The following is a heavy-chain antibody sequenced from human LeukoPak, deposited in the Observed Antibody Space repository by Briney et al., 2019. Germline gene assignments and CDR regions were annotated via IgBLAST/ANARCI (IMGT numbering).Heavy chain of an antibody. D-gene: IGHD3-22*01. CDR3: ARAYRYESSGDYPGGDH. Sequence: ASVKVSCKASGYSFTNYYMYWVRQAPGQGLEWMGIINPSGGSTSYAQKFQGRVTMTRDTSTSTVYMELRSLRSEDTAVYYCARAYRYESSGDYPGGDHWGQGSLVTVSS. V-gene: IGHV1-46*01. CDR1: GYSFTNYY. CDR2: INPSGGST. J-gene: IGHJ4*02.